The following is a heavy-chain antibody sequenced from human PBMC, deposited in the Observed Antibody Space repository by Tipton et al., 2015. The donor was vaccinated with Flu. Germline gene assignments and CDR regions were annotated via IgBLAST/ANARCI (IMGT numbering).Heavy chain of an antibody. CDR3: ARVSSSSSWSQDWYFDL. D-gene: IGHD6-13*01. CDR1: GGSISSYY. V-gene: IGHV4-59*01. CDR2: IYYSGST. J-gene: IGHJ2*01. Sequence: GLVKPPETLSLTCTVSGGSISSYYWSWIRQPPGKGLEWIGYIYYSGSTNYNPSLKSRVTISVDTSKNQFSLKLSSVTAADTAVYYCARVSSSSSWSQDWYFDLWGRGTLVTVSS.